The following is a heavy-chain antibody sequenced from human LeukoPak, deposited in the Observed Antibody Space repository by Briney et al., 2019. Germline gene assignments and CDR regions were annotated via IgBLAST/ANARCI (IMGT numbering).Heavy chain of an antibody. V-gene: IGHV3-30*09. Sequence: GGSLRLSCAASGFTFNPYAMHWVRQAPGKGLEWVAVISHDGSNKYYADSVKGRFAISRDNSKNTLYLQMNSLRDEDTAMFYCARDSNWGSTHYWGQGTLVTVSS. D-gene: IGHD7-27*01. CDR2: ISHDGSNK. J-gene: IGHJ4*02. CDR3: ARDSNWGSTHY. CDR1: GFTFNPYA.